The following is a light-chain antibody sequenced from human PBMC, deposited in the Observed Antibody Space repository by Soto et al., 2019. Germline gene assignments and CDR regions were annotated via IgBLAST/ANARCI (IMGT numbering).Light chain of an antibody. CDR3: QRYDSVPFT. J-gene: IGKJ3*01. Sequence: DVQMTQSPSSLSASVGDRVTITCRASQGIANYLAWYQQKPGKIPRGLIYTASTLQSGVPSRFSGSGSGTDFTLTIGSLQPEDVATYYCQRYDSVPFTFGPGTKVNIK. V-gene: IGKV1-27*01. CDR1: QGIANY. CDR2: TAS.